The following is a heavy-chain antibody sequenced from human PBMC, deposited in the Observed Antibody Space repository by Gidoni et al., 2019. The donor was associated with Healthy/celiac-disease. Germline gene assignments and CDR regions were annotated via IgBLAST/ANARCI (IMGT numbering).Heavy chain of an antibody. CDR1: GFTFSSYG. D-gene: IGHD2-2*02. CDR3: AKDSCSSTSCYRGYYYYGMDV. CDR2: ISYDGSNK. V-gene: IGHV3-30*18. J-gene: IGHJ6*02. Sequence: QVQLVESGGGVVQPGRSLRLSCAASGFTFSSYGMHWVRQAPGKGLEWVAVISYDGSNKYYADSVKGRFTISRDNSKNTLYLQMNSLRAEDTAVYYCAKDSCSSTSCYRGYYYYGMDVWGQGTTVTVSS.